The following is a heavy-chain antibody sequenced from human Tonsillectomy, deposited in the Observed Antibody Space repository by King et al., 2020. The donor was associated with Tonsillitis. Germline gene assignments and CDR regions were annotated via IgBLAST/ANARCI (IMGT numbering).Heavy chain of an antibody. J-gene: IGHJ6*03. D-gene: IGHD5-24*01. CDR1: GYTFTGYY. CDR3: ARDRGRSEMATLYMDV. CDR2: INPNSGGT. V-gene: IGHV1-2*04. Sequence: QLVQSGAEVKKPGASVKVSCKASGYTFTGYYMHWVRQAPGQGLEWMGWINPNSGGTNYAQKFQGWVTMTRDTSISTAYMELSRLRSDDTAEYYCARDRGRSEMATLYMDVWGKGTTVTVSS.